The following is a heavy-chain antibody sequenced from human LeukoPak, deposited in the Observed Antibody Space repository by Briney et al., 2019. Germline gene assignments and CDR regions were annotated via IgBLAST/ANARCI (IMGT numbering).Heavy chain of an antibody. CDR2: IIPIFGTA. D-gene: IGHD1-26*01. V-gene: IGHV1-69*05. CDR1: GGTFSSYA. CDR3: ARVVSGSYLKDAFDI. Sequence: SVKVSCKASGGTFSSYAISWVRQAPGQGLEWMGGIIPIFGTANYAQKLQGRVTITTDESTSTAYMELSSLRSEDTAVYYSARVVSGSYLKDAFDIWGQGTMVTVSS. J-gene: IGHJ3*02.